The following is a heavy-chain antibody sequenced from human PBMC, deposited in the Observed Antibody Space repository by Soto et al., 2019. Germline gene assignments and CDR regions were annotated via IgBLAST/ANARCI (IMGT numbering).Heavy chain of an antibody. Sequence: SETLSLTCSVSGGSVSSGGYSWSWIRQPPGKGLEWIGFISPSGSPDYNLSLKSRVTISVDRSKNQISLELSSVTAADTAVYYCTRGVLAWGPGTLFTVSS. CDR3: TRGVLA. CDR2: ISPSGSP. J-gene: IGHJ4*02. D-gene: IGHD2-8*01. CDR1: GGSVSSGGYS. V-gene: IGHV4-30-2*01.